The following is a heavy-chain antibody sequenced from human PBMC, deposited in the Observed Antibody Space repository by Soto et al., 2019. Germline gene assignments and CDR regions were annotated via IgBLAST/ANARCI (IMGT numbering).Heavy chain of an antibody. V-gene: IGHV3-30-3*01. Sequence: QVQLVESGGGVVQPGRSLRLSCAASGFTFSSYTMHWVREAPGKGLEWVAVISNDGSHKDYADSVKGRFTMSRDNSKNTLNLQMNSPRVEDTAIYYCARECSLSVAAPGYWGQGTLVTVSS. CDR1: GFTFSSYT. J-gene: IGHJ4*02. CDR3: ARECSLSVAAPGY. CDR2: ISNDGSHK. D-gene: IGHD6-19*01.